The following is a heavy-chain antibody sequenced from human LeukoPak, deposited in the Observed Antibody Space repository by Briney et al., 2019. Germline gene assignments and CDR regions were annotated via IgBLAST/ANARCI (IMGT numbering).Heavy chain of an antibody. CDR3: AAHSRRWLQLYAFDI. Sequence: SETLSLTCTVSGGSIRSSYYYWSWIRQHPGKGLEWIGYIYYSGSTYYNPSLKSRVTISVDTSKNQFSLKLSSVTAADTAVYYCAAHSRRWLQLYAFDIWGQGTMVTVSS. D-gene: IGHD5-24*01. V-gene: IGHV4-31*03. CDR1: GGSIRSSYYY. J-gene: IGHJ3*02. CDR2: IYYSGST.